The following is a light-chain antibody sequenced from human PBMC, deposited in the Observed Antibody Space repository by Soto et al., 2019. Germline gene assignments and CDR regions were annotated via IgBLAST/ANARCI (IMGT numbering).Light chain of an antibody. V-gene: IGLV2-8*01. Sequence: QSALTQPPSASGSPGQSVTISCTGTSSDVGGYNYVSWYQQHPGKAPKLMIYEVSKRPSGVPDRFSGSKSGNTASLTVSGLQAEDEDDYYCSSYAGSNNFVVFGGGTQLTV. CDR2: EVS. CDR3: SSYAGSNNFVV. J-gene: IGLJ2*01. CDR1: SSDVGGYNY.